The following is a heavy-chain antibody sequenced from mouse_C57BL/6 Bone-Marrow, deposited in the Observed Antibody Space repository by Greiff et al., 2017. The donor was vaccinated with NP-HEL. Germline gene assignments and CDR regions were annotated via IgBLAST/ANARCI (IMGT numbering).Heavy chain of an antibody. CDR2: INPGSGGT. CDR3: ARGTGTGFAY. J-gene: IGHJ3*01. Sequence: QVQLQQSGAELVRPGTSVKVSCKASGYAFTNYLIEWVKQRPGQGLEWIGVINPGSGGTNYNEKFKGKATLTADKSSSTAYMQRSSLTSEDSAVYFCARGTGTGFAYWGQGTLVTVSA. V-gene: IGHV1-54*01. CDR1: GYAFTNYL. D-gene: IGHD4-1*01.